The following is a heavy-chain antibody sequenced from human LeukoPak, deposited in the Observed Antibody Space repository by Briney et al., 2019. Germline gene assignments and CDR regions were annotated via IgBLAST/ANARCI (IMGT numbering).Heavy chain of an antibody. CDR2: IYYSVST. Sequence: SETLSLTCTVPGGSISSYYWSWIRQPPGRGLGWIGYIYYSVSTNYNPSPKSRVTISVDTSKNQFSLKLSSVTAADTAVYYCARYYYYSSGGDWFDPWGQGTLVTVSS. CDR1: GGSISSYY. CDR3: ARYYYYSSGGDWFDP. D-gene: IGHD3-22*01. J-gene: IGHJ5*02. V-gene: IGHV4-59*01.